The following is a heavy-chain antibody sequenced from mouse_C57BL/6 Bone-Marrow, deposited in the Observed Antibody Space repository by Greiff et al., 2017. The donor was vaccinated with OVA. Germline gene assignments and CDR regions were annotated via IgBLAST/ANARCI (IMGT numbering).Heavy chain of an antibody. J-gene: IGHJ3*01. V-gene: IGHV3-6*01. CDR3: AREDYGIGAY. Sequence: EVKLMESGPGLVKPSQSLSLTCSVTGYSITSGNYWNWIRQFPGNKLEWMGYISYDGSNNYNPSLKNRISITRDTSKNQFFLKLNSVTTADTATYYCAREDYGIGAYWGQGTLVTVSA. CDR2: ISYDGSN. D-gene: IGHD1-1*01. CDR1: GYSITSGNY.